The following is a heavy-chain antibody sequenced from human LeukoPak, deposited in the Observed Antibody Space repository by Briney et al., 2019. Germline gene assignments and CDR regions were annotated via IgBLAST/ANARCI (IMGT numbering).Heavy chain of an antibody. CDR3: ARALAAAGTRWFDP. Sequence: GASVKVSCKASGYTFTGYYMHWVRQAPGQGLEWMGWINPNSGHTGYAQKFQGRVTITRNTSISTAYMELSSLRSEDTAVYYCARALAAAGTRWFDPWGQGTRVTVSS. CDR2: INPNSGHT. J-gene: IGHJ5*02. D-gene: IGHD6-13*01. CDR1: GYTFTGYY. V-gene: IGHV1-8*03.